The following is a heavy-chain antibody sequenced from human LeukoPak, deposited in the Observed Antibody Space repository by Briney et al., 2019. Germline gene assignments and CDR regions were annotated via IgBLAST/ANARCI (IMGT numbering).Heavy chain of an antibody. D-gene: IGHD3-3*01. Sequence: ASVKVSCKASGGTFSSYAISWGRQAPGQGLEWMGGIIPIFGTANYAQKFQGRVTITTDESTSTAYMELSSLRSEDTAVYYCARRRFLEWSNWFDPWGQGTLVTVSS. CDR3: ARRRFLEWSNWFDP. CDR2: IIPIFGTA. V-gene: IGHV1-69*05. J-gene: IGHJ5*02. CDR1: GGTFSSYA.